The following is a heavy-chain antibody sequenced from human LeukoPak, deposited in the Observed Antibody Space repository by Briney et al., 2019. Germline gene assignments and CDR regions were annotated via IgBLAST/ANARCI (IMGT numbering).Heavy chain of an antibody. J-gene: IGHJ4*02. D-gene: IGHD6-13*01. CDR3: ANGAAAGTPTIGDY. V-gene: IGHV3-23*01. CDR2: TSGSGENS. Sequence: GGSLRLSCAASGFTFSNYGMSWVRQAPGKGPEWVSVTSGSGENSYYADSVKGRFTISRDNFKNTLYLQMNSLRAEDTAVYYCANGAAAGTPTIGDYWGQGTLVTVSS. CDR1: GFTFSNYG.